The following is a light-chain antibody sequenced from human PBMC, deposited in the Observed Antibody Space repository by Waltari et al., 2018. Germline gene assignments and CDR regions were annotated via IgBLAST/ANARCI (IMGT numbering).Light chain of an antibody. CDR1: QSVSRA. Sequence: EIVLTQSPGTLSLSPGERATLSCRASQSVSRALAWYQQKPGQAPRLLISWASNRATGIPDRFSGSGSGTDFSLTISSLEPEDFAVYYCQHYVRLPATFGQGTKVEIK. CDR3: QHYVRLPAT. V-gene: IGKV3-20*01. J-gene: IGKJ1*01. CDR2: WAS.